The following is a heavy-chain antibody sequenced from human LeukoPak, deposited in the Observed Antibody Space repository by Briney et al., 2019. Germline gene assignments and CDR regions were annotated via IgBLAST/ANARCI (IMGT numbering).Heavy chain of an antibody. CDR1: GYTFTDYY. J-gene: IGHJ4*02. D-gene: IGHD6-19*01. Sequence: ASVTVSFKSSGYTFTDYYMHWVRQAPGQGLEWMGWINPNSGGTNYAEKFQGRVTMTGDTSITTAYMDLSSLRSDDTAMYYCATLRRSGWYIGDWGQGTLVTVSS. V-gene: IGHV1-2*02. CDR3: ATLRRSGWYIGD. CDR2: INPNSGGT.